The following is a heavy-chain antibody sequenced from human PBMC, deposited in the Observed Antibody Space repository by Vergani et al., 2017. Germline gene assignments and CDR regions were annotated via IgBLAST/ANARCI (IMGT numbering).Heavy chain of an antibody. CDR3: ARDLRCSSTSCYHQGAEYFQH. V-gene: IGHV1-2*02. J-gene: IGHJ1*01. Sequence: QVQLVQSGAEVKKPGASVKVSCKASGYTFTGYYMHWVRQAPGQGLEWMGWINPNSGGTNYAQKFQGRVTMTRDTSISTAYMELSRLRSDDTAEYYCARDLRCSSTSCYHQGAEYFQHWGQGTLVTVSS. D-gene: IGHD2-2*01. CDR1: GYTFTGYY. CDR2: INPNSGGT.